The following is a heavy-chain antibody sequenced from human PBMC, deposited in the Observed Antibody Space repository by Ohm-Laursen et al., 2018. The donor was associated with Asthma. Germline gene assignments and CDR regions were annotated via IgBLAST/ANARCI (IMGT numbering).Heavy chain of an antibody. CDR1: GGTFSSYA. Sequence: ASVKVSCKASGGTFSSYAISWVRQAPGQGLEWMGWINTNTGNPTYAQGFTGRFVFSLDTSVSTAYLQISSLKAEDTAVYYCARDSSEGGDDAFDIWGQGTMVTVSS. D-gene: IGHD2-2*01. V-gene: IGHV7-4-1*02. CDR3: ARDSSEGGDDAFDI. CDR2: INTNTGNP. J-gene: IGHJ3*02.